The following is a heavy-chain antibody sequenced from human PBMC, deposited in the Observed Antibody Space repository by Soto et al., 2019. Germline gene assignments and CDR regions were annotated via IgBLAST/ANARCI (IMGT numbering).Heavy chain of an antibody. CDR2: IYPGDSDT. J-gene: IGHJ6*02. CDR3: ARYVLGGSYGMDV. Sequence: GEALKISCNVSGYIFTSYWIGWVREMPGKGLEWMGIIYPGDSDTRYSPSFQGQVTISADKSISTAYLQWSSLKASDTAMYYCARYVLGGSYGMDVWGQGTTVTVSS. CDR1: GYIFTSYW. V-gene: IGHV5-51*01. D-gene: IGHD5-12*01.